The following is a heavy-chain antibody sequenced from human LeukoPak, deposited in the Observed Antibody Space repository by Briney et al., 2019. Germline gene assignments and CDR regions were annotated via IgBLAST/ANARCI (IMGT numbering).Heavy chain of an antibody. CDR3: AKRWFGESSYYFDY. Sequence: GGSLRLSCAASGFTFSSYAMSWVRQAPGKGLEWVSGISGSGGSTYYAESVKGRFTISRDNSKNTLYLRMNSLRAEDTAVYYCAKRWFGESSYYFDYWGQGTLVTVSS. CDR1: GFTFSSYA. D-gene: IGHD3-10*01. J-gene: IGHJ4*02. V-gene: IGHV3-23*01. CDR2: ISGSGGST.